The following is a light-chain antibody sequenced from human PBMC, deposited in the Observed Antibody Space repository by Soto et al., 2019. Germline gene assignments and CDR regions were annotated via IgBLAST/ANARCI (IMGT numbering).Light chain of an antibody. J-gene: IGKJ1*01. CDR2: GAS. Sequence: EIVMTQSPDTLSVSPGERATLSCRASQSVSTNVAWYQQKPGQAPRLLIYGASARATGIPARFSGSGSGTEFTLTISSLQSEDFAVYYCQHYTAFDQGTKVEIK. CDR1: QSVSTN. V-gene: IGKV3-15*01. CDR3: QHYTA.